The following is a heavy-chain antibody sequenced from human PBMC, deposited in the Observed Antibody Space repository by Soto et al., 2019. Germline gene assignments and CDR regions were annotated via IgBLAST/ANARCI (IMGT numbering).Heavy chain of an antibody. V-gene: IGHV4-30-4*01. J-gene: IGHJ4*02. D-gene: IGHD3-3*01. Sequence: SETLSLTCTVSGGSISSGDYYWSWIRQPPGKGLEWIGYIYYSGSTYYNPSLKSRVTISVDTSKNQFSLKLSSVTAADTAVYYCASYFYYDFWSGYSDYFDYWGQGTLVTVSS. CDR2: IYYSGST. CDR1: GGSISSGDYY. CDR3: ASYFYYDFWSGYSDYFDY.